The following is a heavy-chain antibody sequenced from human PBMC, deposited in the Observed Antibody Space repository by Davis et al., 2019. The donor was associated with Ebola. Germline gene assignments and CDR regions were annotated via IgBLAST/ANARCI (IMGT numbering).Heavy chain of an antibody. CDR1: GFSFRSYG. D-gene: IGHD3-3*01. Sequence: GESLKISCAVSGFSFRSYGMHWVRQAPGKGLEWVAVISYDGSNKYYADSVKGRFTISRDNSKNTLYLQMNRLRAEDTAVYYCANAPYYDFWSGYSWGQGTLVTVSS. CDR2: ISYDGSNK. V-gene: IGHV3-30*18. J-gene: IGHJ5*02. CDR3: ANAPYYDFWSGYS.